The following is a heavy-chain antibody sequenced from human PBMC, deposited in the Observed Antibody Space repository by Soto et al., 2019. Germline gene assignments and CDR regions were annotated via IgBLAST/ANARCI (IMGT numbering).Heavy chain of an antibody. J-gene: IGHJ4*02. CDR2: INAGNGNT. CDR1: GYTFTSYA. V-gene: IGHV1-3*01. Sequence: ASVKVSCKASGYTFTSYAMHWVRQAPGQRLEWMGWINAGNGNTKYSQKFQGRVTITRDTSASTAYMELSSLRSEDTAVYYCAKPRYCSSTSCYLVFDYWGQGTLVTVSS. D-gene: IGHD2-2*01. CDR3: AKPRYCSSTSCYLVFDY.